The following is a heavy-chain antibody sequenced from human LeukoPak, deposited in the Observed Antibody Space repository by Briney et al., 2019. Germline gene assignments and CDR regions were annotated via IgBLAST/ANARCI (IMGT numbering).Heavy chain of an antibody. V-gene: IGHV3-23*01. D-gene: IGHD5-18*01. Sequence: GGSLILSCAASGFTLSSYAMSWVPQAPGKGLEEVSAISGSGGSTYYAESVKGRFTISRDNSKNTLYLQMNSVRADDTAVYCCAKYSVQLWDNFDYWGQGTLVTVSS. J-gene: IGHJ4*02. CDR1: GFTLSSYA. CDR2: ISGSGGST. CDR3: AKYSVQLWDNFDY.